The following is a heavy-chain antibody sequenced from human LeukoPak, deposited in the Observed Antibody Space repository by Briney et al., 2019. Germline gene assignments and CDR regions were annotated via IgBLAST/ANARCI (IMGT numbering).Heavy chain of an antibody. V-gene: IGHV3-23*01. J-gene: IGHJ4*02. Sequence: GGSLRLSCAASGFAFSSYAMSWVRQAPGKGLEWVSTIGSNGGDTNYADSVKGRFTISRDNSKTTLYLQMNTLRAEDTAVDYCARAYGDLGYWGQGTLITVSS. CDR3: ARAYGDLGY. CDR1: GFAFSSYA. CDR2: IGSNGGDT. D-gene: IGHD4-17*01.